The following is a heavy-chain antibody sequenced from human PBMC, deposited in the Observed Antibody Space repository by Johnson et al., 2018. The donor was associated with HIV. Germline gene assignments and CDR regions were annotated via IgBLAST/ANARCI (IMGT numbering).Heavy chain of an antibody. CDR2: IFTVGNV. CDR3: ARDGRDMVNRGFFDV. Sequence: VQLVESGGGLVQPGGSLRLSCAASGLTVSSNYMSWVRQAPGKGLEWVSVIFTVGNVYYADSVKGRFPISRDNSKHILYLQMNSLRPEDTAFYYCARDGRDMVNRGFFDVWGQGTVVTVSS. CDR1: GLTVSSNY. J-gene: IGHJ3*01. V-gene: IGHV3-66*02. D-gene: IGHD1-14*01.